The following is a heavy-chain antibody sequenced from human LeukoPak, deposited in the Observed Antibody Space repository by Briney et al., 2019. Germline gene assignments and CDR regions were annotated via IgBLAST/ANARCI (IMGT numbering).Heavy chain of an antibody. J-gene: IGHJ5*02. V-gene: IGHV1-69*05. CDR2: IIPIFGTA. Sequence: GSSVKVSCKASGGTFSSYAISWVRQAPGQGLEWMGGIIPIFGTANYAQKFQGRVTITTDESTSTAYMELSSLRSEDTAVYYCARSVEYSSSMGFRGSWFDPWGQGTLVTVSS. D-gene: IGHD6-6*01. CDR3: ARSVEYSSSMGFRGSWFDP. CDR1: GGTFSSYA.